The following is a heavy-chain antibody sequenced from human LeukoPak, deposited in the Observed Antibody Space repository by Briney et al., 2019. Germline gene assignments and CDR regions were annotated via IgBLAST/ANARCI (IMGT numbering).Heavy chain of an antibody. CDR3: TRPYSSSSRGAFDI. CDR1: GFSFSSYW. J-gene: IGHJ3*02. V-gene: IGHV3-7*01. CDR2: IKQDGSEK. D-gene: IGHD6-6*01. Sequence: GGSLRLSCAASGFSFSSYWLSWVRQAPGKGLEWVANIKQDGSEKNYVDSVKGRFTISRDNAKNSLYLQMNSLRADDTAVYYCTRPYSSSSRGAFDIWGQGTMVTVSS.